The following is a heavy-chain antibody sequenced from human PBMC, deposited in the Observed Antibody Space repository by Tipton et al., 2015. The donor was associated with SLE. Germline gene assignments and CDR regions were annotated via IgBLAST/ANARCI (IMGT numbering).Heavy chain of an antibody. CDR1: GFTVSSNY. J-gene: IGHJ4*02. Sequence: SLRLSCAASGFTVSSNYMSWVRQAPGKGLEWVAVISYDGSNKYYADSVKGRFTISRDNSKNTLYLQMNSLRAEDTAVYYCATRRGSSGWYYFDYWGQGTLVTVSS. V-gene: IGHV3-30*03. CDR2: ISYDGSNK. D-gene: IGHD6-19*01. CDR3: ATRRGSSGWYYFDY.